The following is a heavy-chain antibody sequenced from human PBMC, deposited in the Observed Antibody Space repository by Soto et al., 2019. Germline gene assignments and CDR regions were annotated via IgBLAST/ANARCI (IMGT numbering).Heavy chain of an antibody. CDR2: INADNGDT. D-gene: IGHD6-13*01. J-gene: IGHJ5*02. CDR3: AKSGASSRGNWFDP. V-gene: IGHV1-3*01. CDR1: GYTFTRHA. Sequence: QGQLVQSGAEVKKPGASVKVSCKTSGYTFTRHAIHWVRQAPGQSLEWMGWINADNGDTKYSQEFQDRVTITRDTSASTAERGGNSRPSEDTAVYYCAKSGASSRGNWFDPWGQGTLVTVSS.